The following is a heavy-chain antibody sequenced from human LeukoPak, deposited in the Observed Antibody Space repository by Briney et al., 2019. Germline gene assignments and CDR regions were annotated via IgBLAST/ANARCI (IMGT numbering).Heavy chain of an antibody. J-gene: IGHJ4*02. D-gene: IGHD7-27*01. CDR2: ISGGGSYK. V-gene: IGHV3-21*01. CDR1: GFIFTSYS. CDR3: ARGILTGDSCYFGY. Sequence: GALLLSCAASGFIFTSYSMSWARQAPGKGLEGVSSISGGGSYKYYADSVMGRFTISRDNAKNSLYLQMNSLRAEDTAVYYCARGILTGDSCYFGYWGQGTLVTVSS.